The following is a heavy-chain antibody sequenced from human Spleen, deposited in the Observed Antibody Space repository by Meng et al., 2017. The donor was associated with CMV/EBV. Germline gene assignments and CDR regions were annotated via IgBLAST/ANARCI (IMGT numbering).Heavy chain of an antibody. CDR3: AXGAPRPQDVDH. J-gene: IGHJ4*01. CDR2: IYYSGXX. V-gene: IGHV4-61*03. D-gene: IGHD1-1*01. Sequence: SETLSLTXXVSGGSVSXGSYYWSWIXQPPGKGXEWIGYIYYSGXXNYNPXLKSRXXISVXTSKHHFSLKLRIXXXAVXXAYYCAXGAPRPQDVDHWGHGTLVTVSS. CDR1: GGSVSXGSYY.